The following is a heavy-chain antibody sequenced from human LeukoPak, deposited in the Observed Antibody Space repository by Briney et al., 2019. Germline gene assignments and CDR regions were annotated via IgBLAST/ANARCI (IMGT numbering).Heavy chain of an antibody. CDR1: GYTFTSYG. Sequence: ASVKVSCKASGYTFTSYGISWVRQAPGQGLEWMGWISAYNGNTNYAQKLQGRVTSTSTAYMELRSLRSDDTAVYYCARDRVDTAMVPDYWGQGTLVTVSP. D-gene: IGHD5-18*01. CDR3: ARDRVDTAMVPDY. J-gene: IGHJ4*02. V-gene: IGHV1-18*04. CDR2: ISAYNGNT.